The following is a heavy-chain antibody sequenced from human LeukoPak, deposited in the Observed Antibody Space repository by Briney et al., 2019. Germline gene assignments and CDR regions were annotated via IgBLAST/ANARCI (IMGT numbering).Heavy chain of an antibody. CDR2: VGGSGTST. Sequence: GGSLRLSCAASGFTFSSYAMSWVRQAPGKGLEWVSAVGGSGTSTYYADSVKGRITISRDNSKNMLYLQMNSLRAEDTAVYHCARASGGYYDSSGSFDYWGQGTLVTVSS. D-gene: IGHD3-22*01. CDR1: GFTFSSYA. CDR3: ARASGGYYDSSGSFDY. V-gene: IGHV3-23*01. J-gene: IGHJ4*02.